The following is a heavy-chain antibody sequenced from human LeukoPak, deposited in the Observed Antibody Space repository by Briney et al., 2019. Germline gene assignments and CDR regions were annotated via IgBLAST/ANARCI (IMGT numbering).Heavy chain of an antibody. CDR2: IYYSGST. CDR1: GGSISSYY. CDR3: ARVIVVVPAAIRWFDP. D-gene: IGHD2-2*01. Sequence: SETLSLTCTVSGGSISSYYWSWIRQPPGKGLEWIGHIYYSGSTNYNPSLKSRVTISVDTSKNQFSLKLSSVTAADTAVYYCARVIVVVPAAIRWFDPWGQGTLVTVSS. V-gene: IGHV4-59*01. J-gene: IGHJ5*02.